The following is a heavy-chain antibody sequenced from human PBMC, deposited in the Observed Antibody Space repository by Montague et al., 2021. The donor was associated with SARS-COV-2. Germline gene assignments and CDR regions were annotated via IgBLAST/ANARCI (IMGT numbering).Heavy chain of an antibody. J-gene: IGHJ4*02. Sequence: SETLSLTCAVYGGSFGDDHWSWIRQPPGKGLEWIGDIKQSGRTNYNPSHKSRVTISVDTSKNQFSLKVTSLTAADTAVYFCARGHLSVSMIVVVFTSASYYFDYWGQGAQVTVSS. D-gene: IGHD3-22*01. CDR1: GGSFGDDH. CDR2: IKQSGRT. CDR3: ARGHLSVSMIVVVFTSASYYFDY. V-gene: IGHV4-34*01.